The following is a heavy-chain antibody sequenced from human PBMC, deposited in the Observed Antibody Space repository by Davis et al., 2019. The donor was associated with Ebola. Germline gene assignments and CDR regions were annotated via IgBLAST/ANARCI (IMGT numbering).Heavy chain of an antibody. D-gene: IGHD4-11*01. CDR2: IRSKANSYAT. Sequence: GGSLRLSCAASGFTFSGSAMHWVRQASGKGLEWVGRIRSKANSYATAYAASVKARLTISRDDSKNTAYLQMNSLKTEDTAVYYCTRPGTTVTGYYYYGMDVWGQGTTVTVSS. CDR1: GFTFSGSA. J-gene: IGHJ6*02. CDR3: TRPGTTVTGYYYYGMDV. V-gene: IGHV3-73*01.